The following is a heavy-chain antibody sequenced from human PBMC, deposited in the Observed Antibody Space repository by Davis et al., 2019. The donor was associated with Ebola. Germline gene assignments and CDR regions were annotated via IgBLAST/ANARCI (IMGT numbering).Heavy chain of an antibody. Sequence: GGSLRLSCAASGFTFNQYAMTWVRQAPGKGLEWVSTISKSGRDTNYADSVKGRLSVSRDNSKNTLYLQMNGLRVEDTAIYYCAKDTSNIWFDIWGQGTVVTVSS. D-gene: IGHD1-26*01. CDR3: AKDTSNIWFDI. CDR1: GFTFNQYA. CDR2: ISKSGRDT. V-gene: IGHV3-23*01. J-gene: IGHJ3*02.